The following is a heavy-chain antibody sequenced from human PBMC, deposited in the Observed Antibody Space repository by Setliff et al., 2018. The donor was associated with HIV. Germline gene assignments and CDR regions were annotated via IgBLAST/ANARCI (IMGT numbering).Heavy chain of an antibody. V-gene: IGHV4-34*01. CDR2: MNHSGST. CDR3: ARGQQIVNWFDP. CDR1: GGSLSDYS. D-gene: IGHD3-22*01. Sequence: KTSETLSLTCAVYGGSLSDYSWSWIRQPPGKGLEWIGEMNHSGSTNYSPSLKSRVTISVDASKNQFSLKLSSVTAADTAVYYCARGQQIVNWFDPWGQGTLVTVSS. J-gene: IGHJ5*02.